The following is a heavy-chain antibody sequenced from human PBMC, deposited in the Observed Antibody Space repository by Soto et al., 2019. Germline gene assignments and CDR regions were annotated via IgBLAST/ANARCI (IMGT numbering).Heavy chain of an antibody. V-gene: IGHV4-30-2*01. J-gene: IGHJ4*02. CDR2: IYHSVSP. Sequence: SETLPLTRALSRCSIRIGGYSWSWIRQPPRKGLECIGYIYHSVSPYYNPSLKSRVTISVDRSKNQFSLKLNSVTAADTAVYYCARGPPLGYWGQG. CDR1: RCSIRIGGYS. CDR3: ARGPPLGY.